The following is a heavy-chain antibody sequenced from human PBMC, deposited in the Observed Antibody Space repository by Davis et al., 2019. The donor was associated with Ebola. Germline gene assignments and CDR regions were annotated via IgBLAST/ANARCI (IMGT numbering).Heavy chain of an antibody. CDR1: GGSSSGYY. Sequence: SETLSLTCAVYGGSSSGYYWSWIRQPPGKGLEWIGEIKHSVSTNYNPSLKSRVTISVDTSKNQFSLKLSSVTAADTAVYYCARASAIFGVVTRWGQGTTVTVSS. CDR3: ARASAIFGVVTR. V-gene: IGHV4-34*01. J-gene: IGHJ6*02. CDR2: IKHSVST. D-gene: IGHD3-3*01.